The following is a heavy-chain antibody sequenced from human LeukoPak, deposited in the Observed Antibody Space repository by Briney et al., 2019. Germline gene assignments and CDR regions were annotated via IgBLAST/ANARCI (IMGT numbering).Heavy chain of an antibody. V-gene: IGHV4-31*03. D-gene: IGHD6-25*01. CDR3: ARVGGPAAASYFDL. Sequence: PSQTLSLTCTVSGGSISSGGYYWSWIRQHPGKGLEWIGYIYYSGSTYYNPSLKSRVTISVDTSKNQFSLKLSSVTAADTAVYYCARVGGPAAASYFDLWGRGTLVTVSS. J-gene: IGHJ2*01. CDR1: GGSISSGGYY. CDR2: IYYSGST.